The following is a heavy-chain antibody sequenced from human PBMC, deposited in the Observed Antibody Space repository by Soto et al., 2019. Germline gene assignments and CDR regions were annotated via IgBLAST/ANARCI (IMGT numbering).Heavy chain of an antibody. CDR3: ARGQLLHYQYGLDV. V-gene: IGHV4-59*07. J-gene: IGHJ6*02. D-gene: IGHD3-10*01. CDR2: IYYGGST. Sequence: QVQLQESGPALVRPSDSLSLMCSVSGVPITTFYWRWIRPAPGKGLEYIGYIYYGGSTHYNPALKSRVTISVDTANNEFSLKLRSVTAADTAAYYCARGQLLHYQYGLDVWGQGTTVIV. CDR1: GVPITTFY.